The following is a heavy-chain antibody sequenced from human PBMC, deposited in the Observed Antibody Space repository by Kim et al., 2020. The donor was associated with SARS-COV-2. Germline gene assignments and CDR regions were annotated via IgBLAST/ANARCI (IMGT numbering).Heavy chain of an antibody. D-gene: IGHD5-12*01. J-gene: IGHJ6*02. CDR2: IYHSGST. V-gene: IGHV4-4*02. CDR1: GGSISSSNW. Sequence: SETLSLTCAVSGGSISSSNWWSWVRQPPGKGLEWIGEIYHSGSTNYNPSLKSRVTISVDKSKNQFSLKLSSVTAADTAVYYCARVGGVDLIVATMVGYYYYGMDVWGQGTTVTVSS. CDR3: ARVGGVDLIVATMVGYYYYGMDV.